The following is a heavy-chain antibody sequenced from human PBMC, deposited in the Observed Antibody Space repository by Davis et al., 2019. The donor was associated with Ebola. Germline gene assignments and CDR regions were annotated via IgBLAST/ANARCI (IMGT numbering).Heavy chain of an antibody. J-gene: IGHJ4*02. CDR3: ARGDRGSYVAGN. D-gene: IGHD1-26*01. CDR2: IYYSGST. Sequence: MPSETLSLTCTVSGGSTSSYYWSWIRQPPGKGLEWIGYIYYSGSTNYNPSLKSRVTISVDTSKNQFSLKLSSVTAADTAVYYCARGDRGSYVAGNWGQGTLVTVSS. CDR1: GGSTSSYY. V-gene: IGHV4-59*01.